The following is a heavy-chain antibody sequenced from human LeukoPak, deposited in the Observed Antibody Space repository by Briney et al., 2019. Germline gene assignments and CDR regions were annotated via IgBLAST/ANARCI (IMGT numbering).Heavy chain of an antibody. V-gene: IGHV3-23*01. CDR2: ISGSGGST. Sequence: GGSLRLSCAASGFTVSSHYMSWVRQAPGKGLEWVSAISGSGGSTYYADSVKGRFTISRDNSKNTLYLQMNSLRAEDTAVYYCTYYYDSSGYYYYYYYMDVWGKGTTVTVSS. J-gene: IGHJ6*03. D-gene: IGHD3-22*01. CDR3: TYYYDSSGYYYYYYYMDV. CDR1: GFTVSSHY.